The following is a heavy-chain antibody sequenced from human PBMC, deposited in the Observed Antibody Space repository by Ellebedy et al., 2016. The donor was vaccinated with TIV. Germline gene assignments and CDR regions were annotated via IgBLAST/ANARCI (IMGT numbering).Heavy chain of an antibody. CDR3: ASGYSYGMDV. Sequence: ASVKVSCKASGYTFTGYGINWVRQAPGQGLEWMGGIIPIFGTANYAQKFQGRVTITADESTSTAYMELSSLRSEDTAVYYCASGYSYGMDVWGQGTTVTVSS. CDR1: GYTFTGYG. D-gene: IGHD5-18*01. V-gene: IGHV1-69*13. J-gene: IGHJ6*02. CDR2: IIPIFGTA.